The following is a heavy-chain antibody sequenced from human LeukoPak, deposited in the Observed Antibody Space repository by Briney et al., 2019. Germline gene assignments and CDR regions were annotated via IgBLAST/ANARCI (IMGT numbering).Heavy chain of an antibody. D-gene: IGHD3-3*01. CDR2: IKQDGNEQ. Sequence: GGSLRLSCAASGFTLSRHWMSWVRQAPGKGLEWVANIKQDGNEQYYVDSVKGRFTISRDNAKNSLYLQMNSLRAEDTVVYYWATDWCGMFDYCGEGGLVSVSS. V-gene: IGHV3-7*01. CDR3: ATDWCGMFDY. CDR1: GFTLSRHW. J-gene: IGHJ4*02.